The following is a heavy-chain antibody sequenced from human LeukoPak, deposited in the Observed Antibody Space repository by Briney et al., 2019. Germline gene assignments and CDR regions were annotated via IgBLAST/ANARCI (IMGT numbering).Heavy chain of an antibody. V-gene: IGHV4-61*02. CDR1: GGSISSGSYY. J-gene: IGHJ4*02. CDR2: IYTSGST. D-gene: IGHD6-13*01. CDR3: ARGCSSSWTTYYFDY. Sequence: SQTLSLTCTVSGGSISSGSYYWSWIRQPAGRGLEWIGRIYTSGSTNYNPSLKSRVTISVDTSKNQFSLRLSSVTAADTAVYYCARGCSSSWTTYYFDYWGQGTLVTVSS.